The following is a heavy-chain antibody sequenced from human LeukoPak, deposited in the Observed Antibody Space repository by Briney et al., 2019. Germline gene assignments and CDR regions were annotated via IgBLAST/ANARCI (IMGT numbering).Heavy chain of an antibody. CDR1: GGSISSYY. V-gene: IGHV4-4*07. Sequence: SETLSLTCTVSGGSISSYYWSWIRQPAGKGLEWIGRIYTSGSTNYNPSLKSRVTMSVDTSKNQFSLKLSSVTAADTAVYYCARGGGDFWNGYFGFCDSWGQGTLVTVSS. CDR2: IYTSGST. CDR3: ARGGGDFWNGYFGFCDS. D-gene: IGHD3-3*01. J-gene: IGHJ4*02.